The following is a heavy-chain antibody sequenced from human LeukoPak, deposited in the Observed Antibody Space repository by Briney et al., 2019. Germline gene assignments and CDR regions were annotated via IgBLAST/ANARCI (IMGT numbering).Heavy chain of an antibody. J-gene: IGHJ5*02. Sequence: ASVKVSCKASGYTFTSYAMHWVRQAPGQRLEWMGWINAGNGNTRYSQKLQGRVTIARDTSASTAYMELSGLRSEDTAVYYCARGHIAVAATNWFDPWGQGTLVTVSS. CDR1: GYTFTSYA. D-gene: IGHD6-19*01. CDR3: ARGHIAVAATNWFDP. CDR2: INAGNGNT. V-gene: IGHV1-3*01.